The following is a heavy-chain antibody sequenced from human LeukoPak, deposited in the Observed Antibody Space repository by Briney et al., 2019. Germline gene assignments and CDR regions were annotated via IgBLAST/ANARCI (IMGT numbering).Heavy chain of an antibody. Sequence: SETLSLTCTVSGGSISSSSYYWGWIRQPPGKGLEWIGSIYYSGSTHYNPSLKSRVTISVDTSKNQFSLKLNSVTAADMAVYYCASRYGSGSYGFDYWGQGTLVTVSS. D-gene: IGHD3-10*01. V-gene: IGHV4-39*07. CDR2: IYYSGST. J-gene: IGHJ4*02. CDR3: ASRYGSGSYGFDY. CDR1: GGSISSSSYY.